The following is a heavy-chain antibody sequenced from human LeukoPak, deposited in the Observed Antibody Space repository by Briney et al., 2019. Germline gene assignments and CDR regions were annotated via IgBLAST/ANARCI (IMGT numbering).Heavy chain of an antibody. CDR1: GFTFSSYA. D-gene: IGHD6-13*01. J-gene: IGHJ5*02. CDR2: ISGSGGST. CDR3: ARRIAAAESWFDP. V-gene: IGHV3-23*01. Sequence: GGSLRLYCAASGFTFSSYAMSWVRQAPGKGLEWVSAISGSGGSTYYADSVKGRFTISRDNSKNTLYLQMNSLRAEDTAVYYCARRIAAAESWFDPWGQGTLVTVSS.